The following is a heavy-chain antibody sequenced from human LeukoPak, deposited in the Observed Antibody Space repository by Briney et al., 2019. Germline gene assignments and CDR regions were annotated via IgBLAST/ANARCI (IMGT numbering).Heavy chain of an antibody. V-gene: IGHV1-2*02. CDR2: INPNSGAT. CDR1: GYTFTGYY. J-gene: IGHJ4*02. D-gene: IGHD2-8*01. CDR3: ARANGFRSFDY. Sequence: VASVKVSCKASGYTFTGYYMHWVRQAPGQGLEWMAWINPNSGATDYAQNFQGRVTMTRDTSISTAYMELSRLRSDDTAVYYCARANGFRSFDYWGQGTLVTVSS.